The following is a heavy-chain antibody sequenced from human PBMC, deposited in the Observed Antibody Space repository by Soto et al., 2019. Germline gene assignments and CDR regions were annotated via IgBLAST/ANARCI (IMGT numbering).Heavy chain of an antibody. D-gene: IGHD3-22*01. V-gene: IGHV3-23*01. CDR1: GFTFSSYA. J-gene: IGHJ4*02. CDR2: ISGSGSTI. CDR3: AKVFYYYDSSGYYYFDY. Sequence: PGGSLRLSCAASGFTFSSYAVSWVRQAPGKGPEWISSISGSGSTIYYAGSVKGRFTISRDNSKNTLYLQMSSLRAEDTAVYYCAKVFYYYDSSGYYYFDYWGQGTLVTVSS.